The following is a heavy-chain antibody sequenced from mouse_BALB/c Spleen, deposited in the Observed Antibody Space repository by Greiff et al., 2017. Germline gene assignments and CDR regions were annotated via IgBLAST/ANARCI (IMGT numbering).Heavy chain of an antibody. D-gene: IGHD1-1*01. CDR3: ALIYYYGSSQFAY. CDR2: IDPANGNT. Sequence: EVQLQQSGAELVKPGASVKLSCTASGFNIKDTYMHWVKQRPEQGLEWIGRIDPANGNTKYDPKFQGKATITADTSSNTAYLQLSSLTSEDTAVYYCALIYYYGSSQFAYWGQGTTLTVSS. V-gene: IGHV14-3*02. CDR1: GFNIKDTY. J-gene: IGHJ2*01.